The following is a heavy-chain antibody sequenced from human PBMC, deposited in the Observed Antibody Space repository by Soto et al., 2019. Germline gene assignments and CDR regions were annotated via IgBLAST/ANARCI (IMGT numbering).Heavy chain of an antibody. V-gene: IGHV5-51*01. CDR1: VHIFNNHC. J-gene: IGHJ5*02. CDR2: IFTRDSET. Sequence: GESLKISCKGPVHIFNNHCIGWVRQTPGKGLEWMGLIFTRDSETKTSPSFQGHVSFSVDTSINTVYLQWTSLKTADTSMYFCARGYYDSGHGYDLWGQGTKVTVSS. CDR3: ARGYYDSGHGYDL. D-gene: IGHD3-10*01.